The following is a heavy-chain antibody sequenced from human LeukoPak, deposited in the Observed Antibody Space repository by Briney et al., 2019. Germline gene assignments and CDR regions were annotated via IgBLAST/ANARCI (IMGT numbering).Heavy chain of an antibody. J-gene: IGHJ4*02. V-gene: IGHV3-74*01. CDR3: ARDGGLLPDN. Sequence: GGSLRLSCAASGFSFSTYAMHWVRQPPGKGLVWISRISPDGNSRGYADSVKGRFIISRDSATNTLSLQMNSLTADDTAVYYCARDGGLLPDNWGKGTLVTVSS. D-gene: IGHD2-21*02. CDR1: GFSFSTYA. CDR2: ISPDGNSR.